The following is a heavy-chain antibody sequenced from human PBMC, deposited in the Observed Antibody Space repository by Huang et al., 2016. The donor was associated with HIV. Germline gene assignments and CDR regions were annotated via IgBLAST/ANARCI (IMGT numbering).Heavy chain of an antibody. V-gene: IGHV4-34*01. Sequence: QVHLQQWGAGLLKPSETLTLTCAVSGASFTGNYWTWIRQTPGKGLEWIGELNDSGSTIYDPARESRVTISIDRSKKQFSLRLSSMTAADTAVYYCARQWVLLDYLMGMDVWGQGTTVIVSS. CDR3: ARQWVLLDYLMGMDV. J-gene: IGHJ6*02. CDR2: LNDSGST. CDR1: GASFTGNY. D-gene: IGHD3-3*01.